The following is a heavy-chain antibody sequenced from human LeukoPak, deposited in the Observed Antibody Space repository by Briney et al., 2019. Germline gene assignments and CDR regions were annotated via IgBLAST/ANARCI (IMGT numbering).Heavy chain of an antibody. CDR1: GGSIRFYY. D-gene: IGHD2-2*01. J-gene: IGHJ6*03. CDR3: ASLSSTSRTTYYYYMDV. Sequence: SETLSLTCTVSGGSIRFYYWSWIRQPPGKRLERIGYILTSGSTSYNPPLKSRVTISVDTSKNQFSLKLSSVTAADTAVYYCASLSSTSRTTYYYYMDVWGKGTTVTVSS. V-gene: IGHV4-4*09. CDR2: ILTSGST.